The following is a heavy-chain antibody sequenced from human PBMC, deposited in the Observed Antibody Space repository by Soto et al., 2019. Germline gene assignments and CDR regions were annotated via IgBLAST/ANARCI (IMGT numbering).Heavy chain of an antibody. CDR1: GGSISSGGYY. CDR2: IYYSGST. D-gene: IGHD3-10*01. V-gene: IGHV4-31*03. Sequence: SETLSLTCTVSGGSISSGGYYWSWIRQHPGKGLEWIGYIYYSGSTYYNPSLKSRVTISVDTSKNQFSLKLSSVTAADTAVYYCARDPGEYGSGSYSDNMWFDPWGQGTLVTVSS. J-gene: IGHJ5*02. CDR3: ARDPGEYGSGSYSDNMWFDP.